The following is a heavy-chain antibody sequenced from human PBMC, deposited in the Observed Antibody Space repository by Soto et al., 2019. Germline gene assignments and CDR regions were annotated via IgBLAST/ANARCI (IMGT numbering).Heavy chain of an antibody. CDR1: GYTFTGYY. CDR2: INPNSGGT. Sequence: ASVKVSCKAYGYTFTGYYMNRVRQAPGQGLEWMGWINPNSGGTNYAQKFQGWVTMTRDTSISTAYMELSRLRSDDTAVYYCARGATVTSYYYYMDVWGKGTTVTVSS. CDR3: ARGATVTSYYYYMDV. D-gene: IGHD4-4*01. J-gene: IGHJ6*03. V-gene: IGHV1-2*04.